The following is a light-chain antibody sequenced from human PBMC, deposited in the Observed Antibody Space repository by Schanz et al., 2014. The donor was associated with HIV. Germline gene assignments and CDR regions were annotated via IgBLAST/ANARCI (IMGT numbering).Light chain of an antibody. CDR2: AAS. J-gene: IGKJ2*01. CDR3: QQSYSTPMYT. CDR1: QDIGND. V-gene: IGKV1-39*01. Sequence: DIQMTQSPSSQSASVGARVTITCRASQDIGNDLGWYQQKPGQAPKRLIYAASNLQSGVPSRFSGSGSGTDFTLTISSLQPEDFATYYCQQSYSTPMYTFGQGTKLEIK.